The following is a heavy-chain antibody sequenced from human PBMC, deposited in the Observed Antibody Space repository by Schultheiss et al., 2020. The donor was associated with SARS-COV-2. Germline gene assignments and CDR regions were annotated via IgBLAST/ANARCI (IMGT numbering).Heavy chain of an antibody. Sequence: SETLSLTCTVSGGSLTNDSYYWNWVRLSPEKGLEWLGYIYYTGATKYNPSVQSRPTISFDASKNQFSLRLSSVTASDTAVYYCARRFCSNSGCYGDDIFDVWGQGTMVTVSS. J-gene: IGHJ3*01. CDR2: IYYTGAT. V-gene: IGHV4-61*01. CDR3: ARRFCSNSGCYGDDIFDV. D-gene: IGHD2-8*01. CDR1: GGSLTNDSYY.